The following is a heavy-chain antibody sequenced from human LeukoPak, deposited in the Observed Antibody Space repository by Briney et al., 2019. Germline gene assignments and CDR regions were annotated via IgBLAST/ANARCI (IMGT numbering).Heavy chain of an antibody. D-gene: IGHD6-19*01. J-gene: IGHJ5*02. CDR1: GVSFSGYY. Sequence: SETLSLTCAVYGVSFSGYYWSWIRQPPGKGLEWIGEINHSGSTNYNPSLRSRVTISVDTSKNQFSLKLSSVTAADTAVYYCARKGFSGYSSGWYWFDPWGQGTLVTVSS. CDR2: INHSGST. CDR3: ARKGFSGYSSGWYWFDP. V-gene: IGHV4-34*01.